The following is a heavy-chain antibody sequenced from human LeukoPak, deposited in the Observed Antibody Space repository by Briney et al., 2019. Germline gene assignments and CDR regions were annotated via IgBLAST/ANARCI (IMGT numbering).Heavy chain of an antibody. CDR2: INWNGGST. J-gene: IGHJ4*02. CDR3: ARDRTRSSFDY. D-gene: IGHD2-15*01. CDR1: GFTFDDYG. V-gene: IGHV3-20*04. Sequence: AGGSLRLSCAASGFTFDDYGMSWVRQAPGKGLEWVSGINWNGGSTGYVDSVKGRFTISRDNAKNSLYLQMNSLRAEDTAVYYCARDRTRSSFDYWGQGTLVTVSS.